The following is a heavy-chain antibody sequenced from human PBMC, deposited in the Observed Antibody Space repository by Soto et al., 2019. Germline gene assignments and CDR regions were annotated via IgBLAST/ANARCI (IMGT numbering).Heavy chain of an antibody. V-gene: IGHV5-51*01. Sequence: PGESLKISCKGSGYSFASYWIGWVRQMTGKDLEWMGIIYPGDSDTRYSPSFQSQVTISADKSLRTAYLQWTSLKASDTALYYCARTRSFTLGFYYDGMDVWGQGTTVTVSS. J-gene: IGHJ6*02. CDR3: ARTRSFTLGFYYDGMDV. CDR2: IYPGDSDT. CDR1: GYSFASYW. D-gene: IGHD6-6*01.